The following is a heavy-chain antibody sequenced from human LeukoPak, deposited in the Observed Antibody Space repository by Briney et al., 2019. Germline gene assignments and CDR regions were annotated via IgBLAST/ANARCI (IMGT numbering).Heavy chain of an antibody. V-gene: IGHV3-64*01. CDR3: ARGSSLGYCTGTSCYHRYFDY. CDR1: GFSFIGYA. J-gene: IGHJ4*02. Sequence: PGGSLRLSCAASGFSFIGYARHWVRQAPGKGLEYVSAISGNGDHTYYANSEKGRFTISRDNSKNTLYLQMGSLRGEDMAVYYCARGSSLGYCTGTSCYHRYFDYWGQGALVTVSS. CDR2: ISGNGDHT. D-gene: IGHD2-2*01.